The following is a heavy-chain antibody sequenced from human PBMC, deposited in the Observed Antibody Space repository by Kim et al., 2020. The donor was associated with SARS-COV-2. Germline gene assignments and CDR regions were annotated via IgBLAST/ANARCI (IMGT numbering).Heavy chain of an antibody. J-gene: IGHJ6*02. D-gene: IGHD7-27*01. CDR1: GFTFKNYG. CDR2: IWFDGSNA. Sequence: GGSLRLSCTTSGFTFKNYGMHWVRQAPGKGLEWVAVIWFDGSNAFYEDSLKGRFTISRDNFKNILYLHMNSLRAEDTAVYYCAKAGSVGTYYYYGLDVGGQGTTVTVSS. V-gene: IGHV3-33*06. CDR3: AKAGSVGTYYYYGLDV.